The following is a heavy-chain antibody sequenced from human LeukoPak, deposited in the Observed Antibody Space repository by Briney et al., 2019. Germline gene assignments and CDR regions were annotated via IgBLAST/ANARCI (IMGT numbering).Heavy chain of an antibody. CDR2: IRYGGSNK. V-gene: IGHV3-30*02. CDR1: GFTFSSYG. Sequence: GGSLRLSCAASGFTFSSYGMHWVRQAPGKGLEWVAVIRYGGSNKYYADSVKGRFTISRDNSKNTLYLQMNSLRAEDTAVYYCAYPPGSFAAAGIIYWGQGTLVTVSS. D-gene: IGHD6-13*01. J-gene: IGHJ4*02. CDR3: AYPPGSFAAAGIIY.